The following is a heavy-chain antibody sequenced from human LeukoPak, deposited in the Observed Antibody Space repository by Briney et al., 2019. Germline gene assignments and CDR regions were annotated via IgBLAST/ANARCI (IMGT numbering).Heavy chain of an antibody. Sequence: GGSLRLSCAASGFSVSSNYMSWVRQAPRKGLEWVSIIYSGGATKYAESVKGQFTISRDNSKNTVYLQMNSLTAEDMAVYYCAREYRQSNYYFDSWGQGTLVTVSS. V-gene: IGHV3-66*02. CDR2: IYSGGAT. D-gene: IGHD6-6*01. CDR1: GFSVSSNY. CDR3: AREYRQSNYYFDS. J-gene: IGHJ4*02.